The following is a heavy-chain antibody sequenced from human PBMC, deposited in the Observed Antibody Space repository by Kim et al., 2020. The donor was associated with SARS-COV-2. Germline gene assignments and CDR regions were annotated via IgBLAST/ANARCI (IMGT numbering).Heavy chain of an antibody. CDR1: GFTFSSYA. CDR3: ARARTITIFGVVIDTGDYYYGMDV. D-gene: IGHD3-3*01. CDR2: ISYDGSNK. Sequence: GGSLRLSCAASGFTFSSYAMHWVRQAPGKGLEWVAVISYDGSNKYYADSVKGRFTISRDNSKNTLYLQMNSLRAEDTAVYYCARARTITIFGVVIDTGDYYYGMDVWGQGTTVTVSS. V-gene: IGHV3-30-3*01. J-gene: IGHJ6*02.